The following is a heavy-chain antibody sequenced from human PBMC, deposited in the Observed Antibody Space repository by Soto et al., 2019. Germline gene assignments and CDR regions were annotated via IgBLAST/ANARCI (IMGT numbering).Heavy chain of an antibody. CDR3: ARDTGPQAYDCGDYYYYYGMDV. V-gene: IGHV4-4*02. Sequence: QVQLQESGPGLVKPSGTLSLTCAVSGGSISSSNWWSWVRQPPGKGLEWIGEIYHSGSTNYNPSLKSRFTISVDKTTNQFSLKLSSVTAADTAVYYCARDTGPQAYDCGDYYYYYGMDVWGQGTTVTVSS. J-gene: IGHJ6*02. CDR2: IYHSGST. D-gene: IGHD4-17*01. CDR1: GGSISSSNW.